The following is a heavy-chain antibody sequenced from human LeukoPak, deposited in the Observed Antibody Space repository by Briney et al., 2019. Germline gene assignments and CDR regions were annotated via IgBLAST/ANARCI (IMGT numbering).Heavy chain of an antibody. V-gene: IGHV3-21*01. CDR2: ISSSSSYI. Sequence: PGGSLRLSCAAPGFTFSSYSMNWVRQAPGKGLEWVSSISSSSSYIYYADSVKGRFTISRDNAKNSLYLQMNGLRAEDTAVYYCAREPRRVDFDWLFHTGDLDYWGQGTLVTVSS. D-gene: IGHD3-9*01. J-gene: IGHJ4*02. CDR3: AREPRRVDFDWLFHTGDLDY. CDR1: GFTFSSYS.